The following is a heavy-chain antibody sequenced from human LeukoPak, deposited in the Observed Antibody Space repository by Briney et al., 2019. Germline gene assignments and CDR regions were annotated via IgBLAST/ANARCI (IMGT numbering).Heavy chain of an antibody. Sequence: SETLSLTCTVSGGSISSSSYYWGWIRQPPGKGREWIGSIYYSGSTYYNPSLKSRVTISVDTSKNQFSLKLSSVTAADTAVYYCARVGRITMVRGALDYWGQGTLVTVSS. D-gene: IGHD3-10*01. V-gene: IGHV4-39*07. CDR3: ARVGRITMVRGALDY. CDR2: IYYSGST. CDR1: GGSISSSSYY. J-gene: IGHJ4*02.